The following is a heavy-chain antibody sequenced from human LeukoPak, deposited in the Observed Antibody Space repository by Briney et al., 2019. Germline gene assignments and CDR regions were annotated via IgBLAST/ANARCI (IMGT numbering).Heavy chain of an antibody. D-gene: IGHD1-1*01. V-gene: IGHV3-30*02. Sequence: GRSLRLSCAASGFTFSSYGMHWVRQAPGKGLEWVAFIRYDGNNKYYADSVKGRFTISRDNSRNTLFLQMKSLRTEDTALYYCATLTPPYNWNDLEFDYWGHGTLVTVSS. CDR2: IRYDGNNK. CDR3: ATLTPPYNWNDLEFDY. J-gene: IGHJ4*01. CDR1: GFTFSSYG.